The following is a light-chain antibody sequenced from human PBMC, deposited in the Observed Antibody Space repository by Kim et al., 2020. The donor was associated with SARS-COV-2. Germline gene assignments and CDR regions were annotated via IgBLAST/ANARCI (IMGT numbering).Light chain of an antibody. CDR2: KDS. V-gene: IGLV3-27*01. Sequence: APEQTARITSSGNVLAKRDPRWFQQKPGHAPLLVIYKDSKRPSGIPERFSGSSSGTTVTLTISGAQVEDEADYYCYSAADNNWLFGGGTQLTVL. J-gene: IGLJ3*02. CDR1: VLAKRD. CDR3: YSAADNNWL.